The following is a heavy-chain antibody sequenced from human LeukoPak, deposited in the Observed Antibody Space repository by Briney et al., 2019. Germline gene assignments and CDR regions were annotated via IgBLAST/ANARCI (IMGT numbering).Heavy chain of an antibody. CDR3: ATEGGYQYHYAMDV. J-gene: IGHJ6*02. CDR1: GFTFKTYT. CDR2: ISSSSSYI. Sequence: GGSLRLSCAASGFTFKTYTMHWVRQAPGMGLEWVSSISSSSSYIFYADSVKGRFTISRDNAKNSLYLQMSSLRAEDAAVYYCATEGGYQYHYAMDVWGQGTTVTVSS. V-gene: IGHV3-21*01. D-gene: IGHD3-16*01.